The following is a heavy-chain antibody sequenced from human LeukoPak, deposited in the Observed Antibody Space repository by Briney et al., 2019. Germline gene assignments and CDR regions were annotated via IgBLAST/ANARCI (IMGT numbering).Heavy chain of an antibody. D-gene: IGHD4-17*01. J-gene: IGHJ6*02. Sequence: PGGSLRLSCTASGFTLGTHAMHWVRQAPGKGLEWVAMISYHGRKKLYADSVKGRFSISRDNAENTLYLQMNSLRQDDTAVYYCARVASSSVTHYYYYGMDVWGPGTTVSVSS. CDR2: ISYHGRKK. CDR3: ARVASSSVTHYYYYGMDV. V-gene: IGHV3-30*03. CDR1: GFTLGTHA.